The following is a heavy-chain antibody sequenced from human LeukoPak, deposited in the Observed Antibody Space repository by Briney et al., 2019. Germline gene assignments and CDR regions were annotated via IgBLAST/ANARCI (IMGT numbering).Heavy chain of an antibody. D-gene: IGHD2-2*01. CDR1: GFTFSSYG. V-gene: IGHV3-30*18. CDR3: AKEKGRPPVPAAIRRSSYYYGMDV. J-gene: IGHJ6*02. CDR2: ISYDGSNK. Sequence: GGSLRLSCAASGFTFSSYGMHWVRQAPGKGLEWVAVISYDGSNKYYADSVKGRFTISRDNSKNTLYLQMNSLRAEDTAVYYCAKEKGRPPVPAAIRRSSYYYGMDVWGQGTTVTVSS.